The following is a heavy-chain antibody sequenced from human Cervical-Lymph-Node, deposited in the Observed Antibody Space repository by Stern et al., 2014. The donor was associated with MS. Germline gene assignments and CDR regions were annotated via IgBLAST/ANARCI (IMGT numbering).Heavy chain of an antibody. V-gene: IGHV2-5*02. D-gene: IGHD2-15*01. CDR3: AHITYCSGGSCYFPFDY. CDR2: IYWDDDK. J-gene: IGHJ4*02. Sequence: QVTLKESGPTLVKPTQTLTLTCTFSGFSLSTSGVGVGWIRQPPGKALDWLALIYWDDDKRYSPSLKSRLTITKDTSKNQVVLTMTNMDPVDTATYYCAHITYCSGGSCYFPFDYWGQGTLVTVSS. CDR1: GFSLSTSGVG.